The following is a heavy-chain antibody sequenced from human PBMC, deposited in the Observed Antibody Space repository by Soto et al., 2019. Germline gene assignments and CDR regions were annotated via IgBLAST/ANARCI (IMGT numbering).Heavy chain of an antibody. CDR2: IYSGGST. V-gene: IGHV3-66*04. J-gene: IGHJ6*03. CDR1: GFTVSSNY. CDR3: ARPAVVVVPAAMDDYYYYYYMDV. D-gene: IGHD2-2*01. Sequence: GGSLRLSCAASGFTVSSNYMSWVRQAPGKGLEWVSVIYSGGSTYYADSVKGRFTISRDNSKNTLYLQMNSLRAEDTAVYYCARPAVVVVPAAMDDYYYYYYMDVWGKGTTVTVSS.